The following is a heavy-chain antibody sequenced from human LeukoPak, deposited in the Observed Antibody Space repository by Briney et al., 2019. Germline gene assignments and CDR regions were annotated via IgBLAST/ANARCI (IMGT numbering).Heavy chain of an antibody. CDR3: ARGFRGYNGYDWYFDY. CDR2: THYSGST. V-gene: IGHV4-59*01. D-gene: IGHD5-12*01. CDR1: GGSISSYL. J-gene: IGHJ4*02. Sequence: SETLSLICTVSGGSISSYLWNWIRQPPGKGLEWIWYTHYSGSTNYNPSLKSRVTMSLDTSKNQFSLKLSSVTAADTAVYYCARGFRGYNGYDWYFDYWGQGILVTVSS.